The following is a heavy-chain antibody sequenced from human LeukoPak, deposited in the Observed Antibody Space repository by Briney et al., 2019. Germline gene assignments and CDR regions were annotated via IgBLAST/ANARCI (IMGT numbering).Heavy chain of an antibody. V-gene: IGHV1-69*13. Sequence: GASVKVSCKASGGTFSSYDISWVRQAPGQGLEWMGGITPMFGTANHAQKFQGRVTITAVESMSTVYMELSSLRSEDTAVYYCARGGSLAVAPHQYYFDYWGQGTLVTVSS. CDR1: GGTFSSYD. D-gene: IGHD6-19*01. J-gene: IGHJ4*02. CDR2: ITPMFGTA. CDR3: ARGGSLAVAPHQYYFDY.